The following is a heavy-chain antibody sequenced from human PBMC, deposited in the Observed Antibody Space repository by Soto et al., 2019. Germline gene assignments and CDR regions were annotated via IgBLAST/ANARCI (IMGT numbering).Heavy chain of an antibody. CDR2: IYYSGNT. Sequence: SETLSLTCTVSGGSISSSNYYWGWIRQPPGKGLEWIGSIYYSGNTYYNPSLKSRVTISVDTSKNQFSLKLSSVTAADTAVYYWARDPDRGGQEPLVTFPS. J-gene: IGHJ5*02. CDR3: ARDPDR. V-gene: IGHV4-39*07. CDR1: GGSISSSNYY.